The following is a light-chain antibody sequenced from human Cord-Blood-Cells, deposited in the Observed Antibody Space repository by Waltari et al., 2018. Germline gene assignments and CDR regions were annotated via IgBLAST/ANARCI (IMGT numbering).Light chain of an antibody. J-gene: IGLJ1*01. CDR1: SANIRSHT. CDR2: SNN. CDR3: AAWDESLNGYV. Sequence: QSVLTHTPSAPGTHRQRATTYFSARSANIRSHTVNWYQQLPGTAPKLLIYSNNQRCSGVPDRFSVSKSGASASRAISGLQSEEADDDYVAAWDESLNGYVFGTGTKVTVL. V-gene: IGLV1-44*01.